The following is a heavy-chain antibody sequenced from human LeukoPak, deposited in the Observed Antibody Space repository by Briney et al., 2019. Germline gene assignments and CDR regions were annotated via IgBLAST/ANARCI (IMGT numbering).Heavy chain of an antibody. CDR3: AKRMDYYGSGSYWPPYYFDY. J-gene: IGHJ4*02. D-gene: IGHD3-10*01. Sequence: GRSLRLSCAASGFTFSSYGMHWVRQAPGKGLEWVAVISYDGSNKYYADSVKGRFTISRDNSKNTLYLQMNSLRAEDTAVYYCAKRMDYYGSGSYWPPYYFDYWGQGTLVTVSS. CDR2: ISYDGSNK. V-gene: IGHV3-30*18. CDR1: GFTFSSYG.